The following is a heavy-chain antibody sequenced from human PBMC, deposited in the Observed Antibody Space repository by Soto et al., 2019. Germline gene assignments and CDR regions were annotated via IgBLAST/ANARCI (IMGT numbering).Heavy chain of an antibody. V-gene: IGHV3-66*01. J-gene: IGHJ4*02. CDR1: GFTVSNNY. Sequence: EVQMVESGGGLVQPGGSLRLSSAASGFTVSNNYMRWVRQAPGKGLEWVSLIYSGGATYYADSVKGRFTISRDNSKNTLYLQMNSLRAEDTAVYYCATDGTYNWVGGQGILVTVSS. CDR2: IYSGGAT. D-gene: IGHD1-1*01. CDR3: ATDGTYNWV.